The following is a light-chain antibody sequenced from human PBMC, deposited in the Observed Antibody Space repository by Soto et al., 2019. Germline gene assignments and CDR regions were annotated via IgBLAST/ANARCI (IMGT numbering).Light chain of an antibody. CDR2: YDS. J-gene: IGLJ7*01. Sequence: SYELTQPPSVSVAPGKTARITCGGNNIGSKSVHWYQQKPGQAPVLVIYYDSDRPSGIPERFSGSNSGNTATLNISRVEAGDEADYYCQVGESSSDHAVFGGGTQLTVL. V-gene: IGLV3-21*01. CDR3: QVGESSSDHAV. CDR1: NIGSKS.